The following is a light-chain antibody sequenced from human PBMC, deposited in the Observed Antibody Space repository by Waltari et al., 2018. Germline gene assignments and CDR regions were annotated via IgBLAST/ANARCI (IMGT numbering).Light chain of an antibody. V-gene: IGLV4-69*01. J-gene: IGLJ3*02. Sequence: QLLLTQSPSASASLGASVKLTCTLSSGHSNYPIAWHQQQPEKGPRCLMTVNSDGSHVKGDGFPDRFSGSSSGAERYLPISSLQSEDETEYYCQTGGFGFWVFGGGTKLTVL. CDR3: QTGGFGFWV. CDR2: VNSDGSH. CDR1: SGHSNYP.